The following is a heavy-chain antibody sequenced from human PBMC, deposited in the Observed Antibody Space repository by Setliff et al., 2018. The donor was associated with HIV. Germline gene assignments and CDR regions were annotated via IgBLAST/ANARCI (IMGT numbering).Heavy chain of an antibody. CDR2: ITGNGRST. CDR3: RQGGN. V-gene: IGHV3-23*01. J-gene: IGHJ4*02. Sequence: PGGSLRLSCAASGLTFSSYAMTWVRQAPGRGLEWVSGITGNGRSTYYADSVRGRFTISRDNSKNTLFLQMNSLRVEDTAEYYCRQGGNWGQGTLVTVSS. CDR1: GLTFSSYA.